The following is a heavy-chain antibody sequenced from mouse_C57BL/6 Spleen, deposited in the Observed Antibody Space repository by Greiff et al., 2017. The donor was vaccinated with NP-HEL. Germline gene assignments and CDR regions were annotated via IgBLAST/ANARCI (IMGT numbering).Heavy chain of an antibody. V-gene: IGHV1-4*01. CDR3: ARGGGYYYAMDY. CDR1: GYTFTSYT. J-gene: IGHJ4*01. Sequence: QLKQSGAELARPGASVKMSCKASGYTFTSYTMHWVKQRPGQGLEWIGYINPSSGYTKYNQKFKDKATLTADKSSSTAYMQLSSLTSEDSAVYYCARGGGYYYAMDYWGQGTSVTVSS. CDR2: INPSSGYT.